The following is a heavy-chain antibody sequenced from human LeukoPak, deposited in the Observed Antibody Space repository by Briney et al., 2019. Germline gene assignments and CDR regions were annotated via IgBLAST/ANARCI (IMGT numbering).Heavy chain of an antibody. CDR1: GGSISSYY. V-gene: IGHV4-59*01. D-gene: IGHD4-17*01. Sequence: SETLSLTCTVSGGSISSYYWSWIRQPPGKGLEWIGFIHYSGSTNHNPSLKSRITISVDTSKNQLSLKLSPVTAADTAVYYCARSKGGYGDYGSWFDPWGQGTLVTVSS. CDR3: ARSKGGYGDYGSWFDP. J-gene: IGHJ5*02. CDR2: IHYSGST.